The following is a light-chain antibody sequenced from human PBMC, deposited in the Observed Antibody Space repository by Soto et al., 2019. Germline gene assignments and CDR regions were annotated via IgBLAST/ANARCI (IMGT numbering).Light chain of an antibody. CDR1: QSVSSS. CDR2: DTS. Sequence: EIVVTQSPATLSVSPGERVTLSCRASQSVSSSLAWYQQRPGQAPRLLIYDTSTRAAGIAARFGGSGSGTEFTLTISSLQSEDFAVYYCQQYVHWPPGTFGQGTKVDIK. J-gene: IGKJ1*01. CDR3: QQYVHWPPGT. V-gene: IGKV3-15*01.